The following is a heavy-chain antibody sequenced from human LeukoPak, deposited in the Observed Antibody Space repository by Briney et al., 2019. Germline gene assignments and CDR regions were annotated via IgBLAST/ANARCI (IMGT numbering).Heavy chain of an antibody. D-gene: IGHD2-15*01. CDR2: IYSCGST. CDR1: GFTVSSNY. Sequence: GGSLRLSCAASGFTVSSNYMSWVRQAPGKGLEWVSVIYSCGSTYYADSVKGRFTISRDNSKNTLYLQMNSLRAEDTAVYYCARAGGGGSYYYDYWGQGTLVTVSS. J-gene: IGHJ4*02. V-gene: IGHV3-53*01. CDR3: ARAGGGGSYYYDY.